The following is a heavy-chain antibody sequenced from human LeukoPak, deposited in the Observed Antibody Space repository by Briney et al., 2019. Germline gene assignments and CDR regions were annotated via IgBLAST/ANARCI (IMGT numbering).Heavy chain of an antibody. D-gene: IGHD3-3*01. CDR2: IYYSGST. J-gene: IGHJ5*02. CDR3: ARAYYDFWSGYYSGHWFDP. CDR1: GDSISSGDYY. Sequence: SETLSLTCSVSGDSISSGDYYWSWIRQHPGKGLEWIGYIYYSGSTYYNPSLKSRVTISVDTSKNQFSLKLSSVTAADTAVYYCARAYYDFWSGYYSGHWFDPWGQGTLVTVSS. V-gene: IGHV4-31*03.